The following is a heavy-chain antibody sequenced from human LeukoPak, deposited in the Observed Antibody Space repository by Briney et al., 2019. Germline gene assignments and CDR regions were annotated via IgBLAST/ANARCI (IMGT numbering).Heavy chain of an antibody. D-gene: IGHD3-10*01. Sequence: SVKVSCKASGGTFSSYAINWVRQAPGQGLEWMGGIIPGFCAASYAQTFQGRVTITADTSTSTAYMELSSLRTEDPAVYYCATTEWFGEFSATDYYSYCFIDVWGNGTTVTASS. V-gene: IGHV1-69*06. CDR2: IIPGFCAA. J-gene: IGHJ6*03. CDR3: ATTEWFGEFSATDYYSYCFIDV. CDR1: GGTFSSYA.